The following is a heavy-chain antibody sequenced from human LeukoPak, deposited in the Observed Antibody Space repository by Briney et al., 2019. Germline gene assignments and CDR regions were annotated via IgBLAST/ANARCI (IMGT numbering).Heavy chain of an antibody. CDR2: ISYDGSNK. Sequence: QTGGSLRLSCAASGFTFSSYAMHWVRQAPGKGLEWVAVISYDGSNKYYADSVKGRFTISRDNSKNTLYLQMNSLRAEDTAVYYCARDTYYYDSSGIAFDIWGQGTMVTVSS. V-gene: IGHV3-30-3*01. J-gene: IGHJ3*02. CDR3: ARDTYYYDSSGIAFDI. D-gene: IGHD3-22*01. CDR1: GFTFSSYA.